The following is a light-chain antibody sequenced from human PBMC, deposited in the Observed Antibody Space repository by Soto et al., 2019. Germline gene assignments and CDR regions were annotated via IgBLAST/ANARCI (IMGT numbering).Light chain of an antibody. CDR3: CSYAGSSTFLVV. CDR1: SSDVGRYNL. V-gene: IGLV2-23*02. Sequence: QSVLTQPASVSRSPGQSITISCTGTSSDVGRYNLVSWYQQHPGKAPKLMIYEVSKRPSGVSNRFSGSKSGNTASLTISGLQAEDEADYYCCSYAGSSTFLVVFGGGTKLTVL. CDR2: EVS. J-gene: IGLJ2*01.